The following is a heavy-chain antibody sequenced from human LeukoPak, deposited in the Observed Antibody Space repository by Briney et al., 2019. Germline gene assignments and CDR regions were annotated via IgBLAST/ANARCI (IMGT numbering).Heavy chain of an antibody. V-gene: IGHV4-59*12. CDR3: ARGGSRSYTSSTLDY. J-gene: IGHJ4*02. D-gene: IGHD6-6*01. CDR1: GGSITVYY. CDR2: ISYSGST. Sequence: SETLSLTCSVSGGSITVYYWNWIRQSPGKGLEWIGSISYSGSTNYNPSLKGRVTISIDTSKNRFSLKVSSVIAADTAMYYCARGGSRSYTSSTLDYWGQGTLVTVSS.